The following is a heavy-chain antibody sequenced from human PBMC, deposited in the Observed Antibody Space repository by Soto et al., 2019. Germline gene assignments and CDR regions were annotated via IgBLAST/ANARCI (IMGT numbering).Heavy chain of an antibody. Sequence: SKTLSLTCTVSGGSISSYYWSWIRQPPGKGLEWIGYIYYSGSTNYNPSLKSRVTISVDTSKNQFSLKLSSVTAADTAVYYCARFVLRYFDWSPAYGMDVWGQGTTVTVSS. CDR2: IYYSGST. CDR1: GGSISSYY. J-gene: IGHJ6*02. V-gene: IGHV4-59*01. D-gene: IGHD3-9*01. CDR3: ARFVLRYFDWSPAYGMDV.